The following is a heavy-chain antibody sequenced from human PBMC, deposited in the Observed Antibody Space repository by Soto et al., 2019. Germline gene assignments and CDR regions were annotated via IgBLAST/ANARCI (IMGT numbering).Heavy chain of an antibody. D-gene: IGHD6-19*01. CDR2: IKQDGSEK. CDR1: GFTFSSYW. Sequence: GGSLRLACAASGFTFSSYWMSWVRQAPGKGLEWVANIKQDGSEKYYVDSVKGRFTISRDNAKNSLYLQMNSLRAEDTAVYYCARDNVGYSSRWSRNXFDPRGQAPLVTLSS. CDR3: ARDNVGYSSRWSRNXFDP. J-gene: IGHJ5*02. V-gene: IGHV3-7*01.